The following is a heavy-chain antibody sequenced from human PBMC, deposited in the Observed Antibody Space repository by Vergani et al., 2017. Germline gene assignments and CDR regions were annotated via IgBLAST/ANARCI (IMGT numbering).Heavy chain of an antibody. D-gene: IGHD2-21*02. CDR1: GFTVSSNY. CDR2: IYSGGST. V-gene: IGHV3-53*01. CDR3: ARAYCGGDCYSPSLFDY. Sequence: VQLVESGGGLVKPGGSLRLSCAASGFTVSSNYMSWVRQAPGKGLEWVSVIYSGGSTYYADSVKGRFTISRDNSKNTLYLQMNSLRAEDTAVYYCARAYCGGDCYSPSLFDYWGQGTLVTVSS. J-gene: IGHJ4*02.